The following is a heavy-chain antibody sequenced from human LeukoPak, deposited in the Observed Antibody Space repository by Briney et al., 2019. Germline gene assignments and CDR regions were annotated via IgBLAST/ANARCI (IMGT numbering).Heavy chain of an antibody. D-gene: IGHD1/OR15-1a*01. Sequence: SGTLSLTCAVTGGSISSSNWWSWVRQPPGKGLDWIGYIYYSGSTYYNPSLKSRVTISVDTSKNQFSLKLSSVTAADTAVYYCARVEQTSDAFDIWGQGTMVTVSS. CDR2: IYYSGST. CDR1: GGSISSSNW. CDR3: ARVEQTSDAFDI. V-gene: IGHV4-4*02. J-gene: IGHJ3*02.